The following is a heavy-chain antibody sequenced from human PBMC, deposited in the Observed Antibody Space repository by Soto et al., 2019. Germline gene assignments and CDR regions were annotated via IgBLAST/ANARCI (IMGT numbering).Heavy chain of an antibody. Sequence: QVQLVESGGGVVQPGRSLRLSCAASGFTFSGLGMHWVRQAPGKGLEWVAVIRYAGINIYYADAVNGRFTISRDNTKDTQYLQMTSQRADDRAVYYCARDGVGQTTLVGYFDYWGQGTLVTVSS. CDR1: GFTFSGLG. CDR2: IRYAGINI. D-gene: IGHD3-3*01. CDR3: ARDGVGQTTLVGYFDY. J-gene: IGHJ4*02. V-gene: IGHV3-33*01.